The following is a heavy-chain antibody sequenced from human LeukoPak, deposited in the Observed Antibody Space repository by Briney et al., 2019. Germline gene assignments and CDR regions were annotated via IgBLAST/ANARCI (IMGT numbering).Heavy chain of an antibody. CDR2: IIPIFGTA. J-gene: IGHJ4*02. V-gene: IGHV1-69*05. D-gene: IGHD3-22*01. Sequence: GASVKVSCNASGGTFSSYAISWVRQAPGQGLEWMGGIIPIFGTANYAQKFQGRVTITTDESTSTAYMELSSLRSEDTAVYYCARWLNYYDSSGYYYREPSGGYFDYWGQGTLVTVSS. CDR3: ARWLNYYDSSGYYYREPSGGYFDY. CDR1: GGTFSSYA.